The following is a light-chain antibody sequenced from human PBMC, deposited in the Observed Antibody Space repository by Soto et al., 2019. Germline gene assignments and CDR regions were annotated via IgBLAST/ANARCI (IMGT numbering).Light chain of an antibody. CDR3: QQYDNPVYT. CDR2: AAS. Sequence: IQLTQSPSSLSASVGDRVIITCQASQDISNYLNWYQQKSGKAPKFLINAASDLETGVPSRFSGSGSGTDFILTITSLQPEDFGTYYCQQYDNPVYTFGQGTKLEIK. J-gene: IGKJ2*01. V-gene: IGKV1-33*01. CDR1: QDISNY.